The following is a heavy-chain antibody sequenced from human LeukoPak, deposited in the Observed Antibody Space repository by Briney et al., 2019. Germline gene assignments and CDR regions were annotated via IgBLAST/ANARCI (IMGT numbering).Heavy chain of an antibody. CDR2: INPSGGST. V-gene: IGHV1-46*01. Sequence: ASVKVSCKASGYTFTSYYMHWVRQAPGQGLEWMGIINPSGGSTSYVQKLQGRVTMTTDTSTSTAYMELRSLRSDDTAVYYCARVYGGWFDPWGQGTLVTVSS. D-gene: IGHD2-8*01. CDR3: ARVYGGWFDP. CDR1: GYTFTSYY. J-gene: IGHJ5*02.